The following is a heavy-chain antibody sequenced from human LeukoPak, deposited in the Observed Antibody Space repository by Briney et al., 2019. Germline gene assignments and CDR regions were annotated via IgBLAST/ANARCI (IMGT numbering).Heavy chain of an antibody. CDR3: ARSCSSTSCYKN. D-gene: IGHD2-2*01. CDR1: GFTFSDYW. CDR2: ISGDGTTT. Sequence: GGSLRLSCVASGFTFSDYWMHWVRQAPGKGLVWVSRISGDGTTTTYADSVKGRFTISRDNAKNTVYLQMNSLRSEDTALYYCARSCSSTSCYKNWGQGTLVTVSS. J-gene: IGHJ4*02. V-gene: IGHV3-74*03.